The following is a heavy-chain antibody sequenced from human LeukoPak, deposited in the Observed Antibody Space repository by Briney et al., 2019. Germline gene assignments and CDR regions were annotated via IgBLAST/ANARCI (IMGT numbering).Heavy chain of an antibody. CDR3: ARGDPLMYYYYYGMDV. CDR2: MNPNSGNT. J-gene: IGHJ6*02. CDR1: GYTFTSYD. V-gene: IGHV1-8*01. Sequence: GASVKVSCKASGYTFTSYDINWVRQATGQGLEGMGWMNPNSGNTGYAQKFQGRVTMTRNTSISTAYMELSSLRSEDTAVYYCARGDPLMYYYYYGMDVWGQGTTVTVSS. D-gene: IGHD2-8*01.